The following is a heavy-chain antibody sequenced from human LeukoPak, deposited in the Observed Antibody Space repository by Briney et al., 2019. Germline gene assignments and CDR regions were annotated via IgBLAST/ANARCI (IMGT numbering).Heavy chain of an antibody. V-gene: IGHV4-31*03. Sequence: SETLSLTCTVSGGSISSGGYYWSWIRQHPGKGLEWIGYIYYSGSTYYNPSLKSRVTISVDTSKNQFSLKLSSVTAPDTAVYYCARESTGWGYFDYWGQGTLVTVSS. CDR3: ARESTGWGYFDY. J-gene: IGHJ4*02. CDR2: IYYSGST. D-gene: IGHD3-16*01. CDR1: GGSISSGGYY.